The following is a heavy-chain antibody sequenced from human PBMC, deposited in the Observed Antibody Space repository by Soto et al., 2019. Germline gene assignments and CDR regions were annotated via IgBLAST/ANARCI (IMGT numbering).Heavy chain of an antibody. D-gene: IGHD6-13*01. CDR3: ARSPRDGFSSSNDDY. V-gene: IGHV1-46*01. CDR1: GYTFTSYY. Sequence: ASVKVSCKASGYTFTSYYMHWVRQAPGQGLEWMGIINPSGGSTSYAQKFQGRVTMTRDTSTSTVYMELSSLRSEDTAVYYCARSPRDGFSSSNDDYWGQGTLVTVSS. CDR2: INPSGGST. J-gene: IGHJ4*02.